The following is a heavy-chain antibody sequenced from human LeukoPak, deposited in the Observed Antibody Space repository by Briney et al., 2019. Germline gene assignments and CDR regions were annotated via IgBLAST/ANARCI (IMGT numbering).Heavy chain of an antibody. Sequence: ASVKVSCKASGYTFISYGISWVRQAPGQGLEWMGWISAYNGNTNYAQKLQGRVTMTTDTSTSTAYMELRSLRSDDTAVYYCARAEVGIQLWSDAFDIWGQGTMVTVSS. D-gene: IGHD5-18*01. CDR3: ARAEVGIQLWSDAFDI. CDR2: ISAYNGNT. CDR1: GYTFISYG. V-gene: IGHV1-18*01. J-gene: IGHJ3*02.